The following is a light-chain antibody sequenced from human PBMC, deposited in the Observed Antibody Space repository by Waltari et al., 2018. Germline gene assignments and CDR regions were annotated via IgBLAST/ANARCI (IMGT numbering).Light chain of an antibody. CDR1: QSITTY. V-gene: IGKV1-39*01. Sequence: IQMNQSPSSLSAPVADGVTITCRASQSITTYLNSYQQKPGKAPNLLIDAASSLQSGVPSRFSGSGSGTEFTLTISSLRPEDFATYFCQQTNTVPLTFGGGTKVEIK. J-gene: IGKJ4*01. CDR2: AAS. CDR3: QQTNTVPLT.